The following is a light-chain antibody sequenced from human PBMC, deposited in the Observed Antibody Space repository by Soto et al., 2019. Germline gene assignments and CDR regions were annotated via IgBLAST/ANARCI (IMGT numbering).Light chain of an antibody. CDR2: EVS. J-gene: IGLJ3*02. CDR3: SSYTSSSTLVV. V-gene: IGLV2-14*01. Sequence: QSALTQPASVSGSPGQSITISCTGTSSDVGAYNYVSWYQQHPGKGPKLMIYEVSNRPSGVSNRFSGSKSGNTASLTISGLQAEDEAEYYCSSYTSSSTLVVFGGGTKLTVL. CDR1: SSDVGAYNY.